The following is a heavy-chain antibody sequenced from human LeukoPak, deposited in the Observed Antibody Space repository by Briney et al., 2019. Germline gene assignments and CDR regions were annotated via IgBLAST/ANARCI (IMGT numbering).Heavy chain of an antibody. Sequence: PGGSLRLSCAASGFTFNSYSMHWVRQAPGKGLEWVTAISDDETYKFYADSVKGRFTISRYNSKNTLYLQMNRLGAEDTAVYYCARGGGGNSDFLTTYTGASLSFDYWGQGALVTVSS. CDR2: ISDDETYK. CDR1: GFTFNSYS. D-gene: IGHD3-9*01. V-gene: IGHV3-30-3*01. CDR3: ARGGGGNSDFLTTYTGASLSFDY. J-gene: IGHJ4*02.